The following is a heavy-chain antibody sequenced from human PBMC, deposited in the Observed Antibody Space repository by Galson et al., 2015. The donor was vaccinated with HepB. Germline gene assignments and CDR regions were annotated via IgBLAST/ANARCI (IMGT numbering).Heavy chain of an antibody. Sequence: SLRLSCAASGFTFSSYAMSWVRQAPGKGLEWVSAISGSGGSTYYADSVKGRFTISRDNSKNTLYLQMNSLRAEDTAVYYCAKGLGVWTSFYDYWGQGTLVTVSS. V-gene: IGHV3-23*01. CDR3: AKGLGVWTSFYDY. J-gene: IGHJ4*02. CDR2: ISGSGGST. CDR1: GFTFSSYA. D-gene: IGHD2-2*01.